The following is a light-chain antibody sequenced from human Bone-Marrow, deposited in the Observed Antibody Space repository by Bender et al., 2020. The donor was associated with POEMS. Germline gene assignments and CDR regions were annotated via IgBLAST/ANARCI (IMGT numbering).Light chain of an antibody. CDR2: DVY. J-gene: IGLJ2*01. CDR1: SSDVGGYNY. CDR3: SSFADANTFV. Sequence: QSALTQPSSVSGSPGQSITISCTGTSSDVGGYNYVSWYQQHSGKAPKLMIYDVYNRPSGVSNRFSGSKSGNTASLTISGLQAEDEAVYYCSSFADANTFVFGGGTKLTVL. V-gene: IGLV2-23*02.